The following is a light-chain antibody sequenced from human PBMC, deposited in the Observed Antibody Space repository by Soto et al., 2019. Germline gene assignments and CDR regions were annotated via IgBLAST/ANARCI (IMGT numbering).Light chain of an antibody. CDR3: MQALQQWT. Sequence: DIVMTQSPLSLPDTPGEPASISCRSSQSLLHSNGYNYLDWYLQKPGQSPQLLIYLGSNRASGVPDRFSGSGSGTDFTLKISRVEAEDVGVYYCMQALQQWTFGQGTKVEIK. CDR2: LGS. CDR1: QSLLHSNGYNY. V-gene: IGKV2-28*01. J-gene: IGKJ1*01.